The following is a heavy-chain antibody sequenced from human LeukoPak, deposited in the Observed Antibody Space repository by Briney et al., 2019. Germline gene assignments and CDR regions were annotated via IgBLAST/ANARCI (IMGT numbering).Heavy chain of an antibody. CDR2: LRGPEGSP. V-gene: IGHV3-23*01. D-gene: IGHD3-22*01. CDR3: AKVNNYYDSSGYYGY. J-gene: IGHJ4*02. Sequence: GGSLRLSCAASGFALTSYTMSWVRQAPGKGLEWVSSLRGPEGSPFYADSVKGRFTISRDNSKNTLYLQMNSLRAEDTAVYYCAKVNNYYDSSGYYGYWGQGTLVTVSS. CDR1: GFALTSYT.